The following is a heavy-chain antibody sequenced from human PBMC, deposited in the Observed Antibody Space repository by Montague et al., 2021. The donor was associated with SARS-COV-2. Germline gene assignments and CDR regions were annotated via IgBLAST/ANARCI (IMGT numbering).Heavy chain of an antibody. J-gene: IGHJ3*02. Sequence: CAISGDSVAINTATCSSIRQSPSIDLELLGRTYYRSKWYHDYAISLKSRITINPDTSKNQFSLQLSSVAPEDTAAFYCARTTTRMLYPENAFDIWGQGTMVTVSS. CDR2: TYYRSKWYH. CDR1: GDSVAINTAT. V-gene: IGHV6-1*01. D-gene: IGHD2-15*01. CDR3: ARTTTRMLYPENAFDI.